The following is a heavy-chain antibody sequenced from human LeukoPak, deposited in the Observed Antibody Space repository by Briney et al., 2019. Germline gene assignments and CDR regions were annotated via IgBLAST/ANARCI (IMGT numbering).Heavy chain of an antibody. D-gene: IGHD6-6*01. V-gene: IGHV4-61*02. CDR3: ARERPISSSSARFDY. CDR1: GGSISSGSYY. CDR2: IYTSGST. Sequence: SETLSLTCTVSGGSISSGSYYWSWIRQPAGKGLEWIGRIYTSGSTNYNPSLKSRVTISVDTSKNQFSLKLSSVTAADTAVYYCARERPISSSSARFDYWGQGTLVTVSS. J-gene: IGHJ4*02.